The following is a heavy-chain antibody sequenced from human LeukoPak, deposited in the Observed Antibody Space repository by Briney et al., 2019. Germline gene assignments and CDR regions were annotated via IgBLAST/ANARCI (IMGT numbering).Heavy chain of an antibody. V-gene: IGHV3-11*04. J-gene: IGHJ4*02. CDR3: ATEYSSSSGLDY. Sequence: PGGSLRLSCAVSGFTFSDYYMSWIRQAPGKGLEWISYISSSGSTIYYADSVKGRFTISRDNAKNSLYLQMNSLRAEDTAVYYCATEYSSSSGLDYWGQGTLVTVSS. CDR2: ISSSGSTI. CDR1: GFTFSDYY. D-gene: IGHD6-6*01.